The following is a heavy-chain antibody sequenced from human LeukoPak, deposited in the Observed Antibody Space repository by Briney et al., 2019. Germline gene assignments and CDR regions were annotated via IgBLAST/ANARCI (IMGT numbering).Heavy chain of an antibody. D-gene: IGHD3-10*01. CDR3: ARRTITMVRGVTRGAFDI. Sequence: PSETLSLTCTVSGGSISNYYWSWIRQPPGKGPEWIGYIYYSGSTNYNPSLKSRVTISVDTSKNQFSLKLRSVTAADTAVYYCARRTITMVRGVTRGAFDIWGQGTMVTVSS. CDR2: IYYSGST. CDR1: GGSISNYY. J-gene: IGHJ3*02. V-gene: IGHV4-59*12.